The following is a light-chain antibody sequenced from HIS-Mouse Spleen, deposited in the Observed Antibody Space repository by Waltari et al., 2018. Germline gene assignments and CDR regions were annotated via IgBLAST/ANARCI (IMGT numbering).Light chain of an antibody. V-gene: IGLV3-1*01. CDR2: QDS. CDR1: KLGDKY. Sequence: SYELTQPPSVSVSPGQTASITCSGDKLGDKYACWYQQKPGQSPVLVIYQDSKRPSGSPERFSGSNSGNTATLTISGTQAMDEADYYCQAWDSSTANYVFGTGTKVTVL. CDR3: QAWDSSTANYV. J-gene: IGLJ1*01.